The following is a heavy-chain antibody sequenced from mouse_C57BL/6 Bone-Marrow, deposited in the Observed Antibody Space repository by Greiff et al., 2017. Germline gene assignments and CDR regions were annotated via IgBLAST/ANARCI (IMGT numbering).Heavy chain of an antibody. CDR1: GYTFTSYW. D-gene: IGHD2-1*01. CDR3: ARELYYGNDDV. Sequence: QVQLKQPGAELVRPGSSVKLSCKASGYTFTSYWMHWVKQRPIQGLEWIGNIDPSDSETHYNQKFKDKATLTVDKSSSTAYMQLRSLTSEDSAVYYCARELYYGNDDVWGTGTTVTVSS. J-gene: IGHJ1*03. V-gene: IGHV1-52*01. CDR2: IDPSDSET.